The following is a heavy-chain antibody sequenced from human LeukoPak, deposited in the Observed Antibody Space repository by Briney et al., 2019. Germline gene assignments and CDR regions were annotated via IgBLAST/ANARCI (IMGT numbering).Heavy chain of an antibody. Sequence: SETLSLTCAVYGGSFSGYYWSWIRQPPGKGLEWIGEINHSGSTNYNPSLKSRVTISVDTSKNPFSLKLSSVTAADTAVYYCARHHDYVWGSYRYLPWFDPWGQGTLVTVSS. V-gene: IGHV4-34*01. D-gene: IGHD3-16*02. J-gene: IGHJ5*02. CDR2: INHSGST. CDR3: ARHHDYVWGSYRYLPWFDP. CDR1: GGSFSGYY.